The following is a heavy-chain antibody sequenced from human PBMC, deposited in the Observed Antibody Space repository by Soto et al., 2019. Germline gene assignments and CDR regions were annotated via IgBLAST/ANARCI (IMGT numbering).Heavy chain of an antibody. J-gene: IGHJ5*02. V-gene: IGHV1-3*01. Sequence: QVQLVQSGAEVKKPGASVKVSCKASGYTFTSYAMHWVRQAPGQRLEWMGWINAGNGNTKYSQKFQGRVTITRDTSASTAYMELSSLRSEDTAVYYCARAPWFGELAWFDPWGQGTLVTVST. CDR2: INAGNGNT. CDR1: GYTFTSYA. D-gene: IGHD3-10*01. CDR3: ARAPWFGELAWFDP.